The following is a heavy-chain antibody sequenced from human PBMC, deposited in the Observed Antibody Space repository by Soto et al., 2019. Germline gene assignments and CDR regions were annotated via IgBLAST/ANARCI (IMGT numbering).Heavy chain of an antibody. V-gene: IGHV4-39*01. J-gene: IGHJ4*02. Sequence: SETLSLTCTVSGGSVSSGSYYWAWIRQPPGKGLEWIATIHYRGNTYYATSLKSRVTISIDTSKNQFSLMLASVTATDTAFYYCARLATTVSTPNYWGQGTLVTVSS. CDR2: IHYRGNT. D-gene: IGHD4-17*01. CDR3: ARLATTVSTPNY. CDR1: GGSVSSGSYY.